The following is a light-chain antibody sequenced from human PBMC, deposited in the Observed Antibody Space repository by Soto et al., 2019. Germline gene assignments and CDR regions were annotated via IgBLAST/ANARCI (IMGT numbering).Light chain of an antibody. CDR1: SSNIGSNT. CDR2: IND. Sequence: QSVLTQPPSASGTPGQRVTISCSGSSSNIGSNTVNWYQQLPGTAPKLLIFINDQRPSGVPDRFSGSKSGTSASLAISGLHSEDEADYYWAAWDDSLSTWVFGGGTKLTVL. V-gene: IGLV1-44*01. CDR3: AAWDDSLSTWV. J-gene: IGLJ3*02.